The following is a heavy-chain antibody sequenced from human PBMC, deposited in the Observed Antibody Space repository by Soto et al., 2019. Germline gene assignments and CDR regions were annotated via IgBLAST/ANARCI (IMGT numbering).Heavy chain of an antibody. CDR3: ARVVPSNYDSSNYLADDFHL. V-gene: IGHV3-30*03. Sequence: QGQRVESGGGGVQRGKSLRLSCAASKLPFNYFAMHWVRQAPGTGLEWLAVISYDDYYTYYPDSVRGRFTISRDNSKNMLYLQISSLRPDDTAVYYCARVVPSNYDSSNYLADDFHLWGPGTMVTVSS. CDR2: ISYDDYYT. CDR1: KLPFNYFA. J-gene: IGHJ3*01. D-gene: IGHD3-22*01.